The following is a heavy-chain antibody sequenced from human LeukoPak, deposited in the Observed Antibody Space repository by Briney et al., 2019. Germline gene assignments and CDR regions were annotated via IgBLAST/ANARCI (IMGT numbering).Heavy chain of an antibody. CDR1: GGSISSGSYY. D-gene: IGHD5-12*01. V-gene: IGHV4-61*02. Sequence: PSETLSLTCTVSGGSISSGSYYWSWIRQPAGKGLEWIGRIYTSGSTNYNPSLKSRVTISVDTSKNQLSLKLSSVTAADTAVYYCARDLAFDPWGQGTLVTVSS. J-gene: IGHJ5*02. CDR3: ARDLAFDP. CDR2: IYTSGST.